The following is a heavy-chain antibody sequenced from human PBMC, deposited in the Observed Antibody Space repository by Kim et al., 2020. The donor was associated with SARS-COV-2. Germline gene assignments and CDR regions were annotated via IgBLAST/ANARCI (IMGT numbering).Heavy chain of an antibody. CDR1: GFTFSNYG. J-gene: IGHJ4*02. CDR3: SNSNYFDY. Sequence: GGSLRLSCAASGFTFSNYGMHWVRQAPGKGLEWVAAMSSDGNNKYHADAVKGRFTISRDNSKNTLYLQMNSLRAEDTAVYYCSNSNYFDYWGQGTLVTVSS. V-gene: IGHV3-30*18. CDR2: MSSDGNNK.